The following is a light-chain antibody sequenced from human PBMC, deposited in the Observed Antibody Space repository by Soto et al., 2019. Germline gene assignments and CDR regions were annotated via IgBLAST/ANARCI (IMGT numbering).Light chain of an antibody. V-gene: IGKV1-33*01. J-gene: IGKJ4*01. CDR2: EAS. CDR1: QDIKNY. Sequence: DIQMTQSPSSLSACVGDRVTITCQASQDIKNYLNWYQQKPGKAPKLLIYEASNLETGVPSRFSGTGSGRSFTFSISSLQPEDIATYYCQQCDDFITFGGGTRIEIK. CDR3: QQCDDFIT.